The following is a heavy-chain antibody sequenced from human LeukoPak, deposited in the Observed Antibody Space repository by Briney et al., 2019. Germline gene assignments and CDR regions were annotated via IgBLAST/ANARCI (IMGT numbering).Heavy chain of an antibody. D-gene: IGHD1-26*01. CDR1: GFTVSSNY. CDR2: ISGSGGSA. Sequence: PGGSLRLSCAASGFTVSSNYMSWVRQAPGKGLEWVSAISGSGGSAYYADSVKGRFTISRDNSKNTLYLQMNSLRAEDTAVYYCAKERRSPDGGDAFDIWGQGTMVTVSS. V-gene: IGHV3-23*01. CDR3: AKERRSPDGGDAFDI. J-gene: IGHJ3*02.